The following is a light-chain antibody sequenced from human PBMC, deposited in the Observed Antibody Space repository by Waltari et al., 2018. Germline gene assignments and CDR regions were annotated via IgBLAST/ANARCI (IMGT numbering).Light chain of an antibody. V-gene: IGLV1-44*01. J-gene: IGLJ3*02. CDR3: AVWDDSLGGV. Sequence: QSVLTPPPSLPGSPGQRVTLSRSRSNSNIGGNSVNCYQQLTETAPKLLIYNDNQGPSGVPDRFSASKSGTSASLAITGLQAEDEADYYCAVWDDSLGGVFGGGTKLTVL. CDR1: NSNIGGNS. CDR2: NDN.